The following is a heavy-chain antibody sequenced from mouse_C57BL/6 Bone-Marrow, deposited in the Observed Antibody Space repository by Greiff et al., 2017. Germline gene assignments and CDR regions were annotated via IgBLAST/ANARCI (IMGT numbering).Heavy chain of an antibody. V-gene: IGHV1-18*01. CDR2: INPNNGGT. J-gene: IGHJ4*01. CDR3: ARSPSYYGSSYAMDY. D-gene: IGHD1-1*01. CDR1: GYTFTDYN. Sequence: EVKLQQSGPELVKPGASVKIPCKASGYTFTDYNMDWVKQSHGKSLEWIGDINPNNGGTIYNQKFKGKATLTVDKSSSTAYMELRSLTSEDTAVYYCARSPSYYGSSYAMDYWGQGTSVTVSS.